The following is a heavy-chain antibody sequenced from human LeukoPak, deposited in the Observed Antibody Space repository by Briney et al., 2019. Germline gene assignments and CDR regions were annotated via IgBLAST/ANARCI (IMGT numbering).Heavy chain of an antibody. J-gene: IGHJ4*02. V-gene: IGHV1-69*01. D-gene: IGHD3-22*01. Sequence: SVKVSCKASGGTFSSYAISWVRQAPGQGLEWMGGIIPMFGTANYAQKFQGRVTITADESTSTAYMELSSLRSEDTAVYYCAANRYYYDSSGYTFDYWGQGTLVTVSS. CDR1: GGTFSSYA. CDR2: IIPMFGTA. CDR3: AANRYYYDSSGYTFDY.